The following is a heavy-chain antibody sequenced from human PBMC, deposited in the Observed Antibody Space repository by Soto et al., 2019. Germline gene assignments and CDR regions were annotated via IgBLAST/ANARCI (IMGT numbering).Heavy chain of an antibody. CDR2: ITSGSTTI. CDR3: ARSCSGGGCYRQIDY. D-gene: IGHD2-15*01. V-gene: IGHV3-48*02. CDR1: GFTLTSHS. Sequence: QPVGSLRLSCAASGFTLTSHSMNWVRQVPGRGLEWISYITSGSTTIYYGDSVKGRFTISRDNAKNSVYLQMSSLRDEDTAVYYCARSCSGGGCYRQIDYWGQGTLVTVSS. J-gene: IGHJ4*02.